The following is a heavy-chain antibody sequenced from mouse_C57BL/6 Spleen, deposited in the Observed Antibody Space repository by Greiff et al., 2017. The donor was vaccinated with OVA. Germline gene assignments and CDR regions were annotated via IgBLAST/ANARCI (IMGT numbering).Heavy chain of an antibody. J-gene: IGHJ2*01. D-gene: IGHD2-4*01. Sequence: DVMLVESGGGLVKPGGSLKLSCAASGFTFSSYAMSWVRQTPEKRLEWVATISDGGSYTYYPDNVKGRFTISRDNAKNNLYLQMSHLKSEDTAMYYCARERSGYYDYDGLDYWGQGTTLTVSS. CDR1: GFTFSSYA. CDR2: ISDGGSYT. CDR3: ARERSGYYDYDGLDY. V-gene: IGHV5-4*01.